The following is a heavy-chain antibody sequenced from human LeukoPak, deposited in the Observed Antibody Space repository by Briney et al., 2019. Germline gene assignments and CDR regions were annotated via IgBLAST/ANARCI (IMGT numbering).Heavy chain of an antibody. CDR3: ARRWRVGSGSPQGY. CDR2: IYHSGST. Sequence: SGTLSLTCAVSGGSISSSNWWSWVRQPPGKGLEWIGEIYHSGSTNYNPSLKSRVTISVDTSKNQFSLKLSSVTAADTAVYYCARRWRVGSGSPQGYWGQGTLVTVSS. CDR1: GGSISSSNW. J-gene: IGHJ4*02. D-gene: IGHD3-10*01. V-gene: IGHV4-4*02.